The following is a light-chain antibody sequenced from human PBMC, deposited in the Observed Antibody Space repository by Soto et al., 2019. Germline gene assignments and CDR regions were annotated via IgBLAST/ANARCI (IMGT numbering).Light chain of an antibody. J-gene: IGKJ3*01. CDR1: HDITNY. V-gene: IGKV1-27*01. CDR2: AAS. CDR3: QKCSCPPPFT. Sequence: DIQMTQSPSSLSASVGDRVTITCRASHDITNYLAWYQQKPGKVPKLLIYAASTLQSGVPSRFSGSGSGTDFTLTISTPQPEDAATYFCQKCSCPPPFTFGPGTTVDIK.